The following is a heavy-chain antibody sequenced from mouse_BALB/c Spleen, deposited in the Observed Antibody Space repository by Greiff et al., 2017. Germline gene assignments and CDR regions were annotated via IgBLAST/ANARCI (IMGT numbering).Heavy chain of an antibody. D-gene: IGHD1-1*01. V-gene: IGHV2-6-7*02. Sequence: VKLQESGPGLVAPSQSLSITCTVSGFSLTGYGVNWVRQPPGKGLEWLGMIWGDGSTDYNSALKSRLSISKDNSKSQVFLKMNSLQTDDTARYYCALSYYYGSSRFAYWGQGTLVTVSA. CDR1: GFSLTGYG. CDR3: ALSYYYGSSRFAY. J-gene: IGHJ3*01. CDR2: IWGDGST.